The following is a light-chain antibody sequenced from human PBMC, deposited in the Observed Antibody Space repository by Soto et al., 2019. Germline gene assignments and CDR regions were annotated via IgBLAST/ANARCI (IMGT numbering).Light chain of an antibody. CDR3: QTWVTGIHI. CDR1: SGHSNYA. Sequence: QLVLTQSPSAYASLGASVKLTCTLSSGHSNYAIAWHQQQPEKGPRFLMKLNSDGSHSKGDGIPDRFSGSSSGAERYLTISTLQSEDEADYYCQTWVTGIHIFGGGTKLTVL. J-gene: IGLJ2*01. CDR2: LNSDGSH. V-gene: IGLV4-69*01.